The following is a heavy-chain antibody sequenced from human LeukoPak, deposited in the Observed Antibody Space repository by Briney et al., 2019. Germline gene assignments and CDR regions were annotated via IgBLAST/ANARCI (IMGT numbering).Heavy chain of an antibody. D-gene: IGHD2-15*01. J-gene: IGHJ3*02. Sequence: SETLSLTCTVSGGSISSSSYYWGWIRQPPGKGLEWIGSIYYSGSTYYNPSLKSRVTISVDTSKNQFSLKLSSVTAADTAVYYCARKGCCSGGSCYSGAFDIWGQGTMVTVSS. CDR1: GGSISSSSYY. CDR2: IYYSGST. V-gene: IGHV4-39*01. CDR3: ARKGCCSGGSCYSGAFDI.